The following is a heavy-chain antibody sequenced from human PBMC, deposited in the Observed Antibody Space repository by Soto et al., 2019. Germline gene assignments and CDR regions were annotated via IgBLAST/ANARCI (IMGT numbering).Heavy chain of an antibody. CDR3: ARRKIAVAGTGRFFFDY. V-gene: IGHV4-34*01. CDR2: INHSGST. CDR1: GGAFRGYY. D-gene: IGHD6-19*01. J-gene: IGHJ4*02. Sequence: SETLSLTRAVYGGAFRGYYWRRIRPPPGEGLEWIGEINHSGSTNYNPSLKSRVTISVDTSKNQFSLKLSSVTAADTAVYYCARRKIAVAGTGRFFFDYWGQGTLVTVSS.